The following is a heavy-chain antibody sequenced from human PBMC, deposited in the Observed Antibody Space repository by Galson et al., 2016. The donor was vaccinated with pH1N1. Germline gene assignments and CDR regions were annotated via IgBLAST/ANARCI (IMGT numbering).Heavy chain of an antibody. CDR3: ARENCSYADTYYNCLDV. Sequence: LRLSCAASGFSFDTYAMHWVRQAPGKGLEWVAFISYNGHDQSYADSLKGRFIISRDNSKNTLYLQLNSLRTEDTAVFYCARENCSYADTYYNCLDVWGQGATDTVSS. D-gene: IGHD3-16*01. J-gene: IGHJ6*02. CDR1: GFSFDTYA. CDR2: ISYNGHDQ. V-gene: IGHV3-30-3*01.